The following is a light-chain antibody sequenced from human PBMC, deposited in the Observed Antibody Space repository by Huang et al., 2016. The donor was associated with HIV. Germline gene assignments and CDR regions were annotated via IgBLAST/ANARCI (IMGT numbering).Light chain of an antibody. CDR2: GAS. CDR1: QSFSSN. CDR3: QQYNNWPQT. V-gene: IGKV3-15*01. J-gene: IGKJ1*01. Sequence: EIVMTQSPATLSVSPGERATLSCRASQSFSSNLAWYQQKPGKAPRLLIYGASTRATCIPARFSGSGSGTEFTLTISSLQSEDFAVYYCQQYNNWPQTFGQGTKVEIK.